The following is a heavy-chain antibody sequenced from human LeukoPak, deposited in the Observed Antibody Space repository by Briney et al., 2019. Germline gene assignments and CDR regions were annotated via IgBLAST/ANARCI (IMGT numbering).Heavy chain of an antibody. J-gene: IGHJ6*02. V-gene: IGHV4-34*01. CDR2: INHSGST. Sequence: PSETLSLTCAVYGGSFSGYYWSWIRQPPGKGLEWIGEINHSGSTNYNPSLKSRVTISVDTSKNQFSLKLSSVPAADTAVYYCARRRSSWYGPPRRYYYYCMDVWGQGTTVTVSS. CDR1: GGSFSGYY. D-gene: IGHD6-13*01. CDR3: ARRRSSWYGPPRRYYYYCMDV.